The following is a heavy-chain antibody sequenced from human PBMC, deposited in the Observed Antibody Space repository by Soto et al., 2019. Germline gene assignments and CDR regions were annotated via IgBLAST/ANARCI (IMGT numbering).Heavy chain of an antibody. CDR2: ISGSGGST. V-gene: IGHV3-23*01. J-gene: IGHJ4*02. D-gene: IGHD3-22*01. Sequence: PVGSLRLSCAASGFTFSSYAMSWVRQAPGKGLEWVSAISGSGGSTYYADSVKGRFTISRDNSKNTLYLQMNSLRAEDTAVYYCANNYYDSSGYSDWYYFDYWGQGTLVTVSS. CDR1: GFTFSSYA. CDR3: ANNYYDSSGYSDWYYFDY.